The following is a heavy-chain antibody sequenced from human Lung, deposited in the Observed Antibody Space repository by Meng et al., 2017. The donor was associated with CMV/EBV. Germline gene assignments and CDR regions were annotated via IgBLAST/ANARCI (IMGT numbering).Heavy chain of an antibody. CDR3: AGDGAPHYDFWTGYFHSFVHP. V-gene: IGHV1-18*01. Sequence: ASXXVSXKASGYTFTSYGINWVRQAPGQGPEWMGWISAYNHNTNYSQNFQGRVTMTTDTSTSTAYMELRGLKSDDTAVYFGAGDGAPHYDFWTGYFHSFVHPWGQGTPVTVSS. CDR2: ISAYNHNT. CDR1: GYTFTSYG. J-gene: IGHJ5*02. D-gene: IGHD3-3*01.